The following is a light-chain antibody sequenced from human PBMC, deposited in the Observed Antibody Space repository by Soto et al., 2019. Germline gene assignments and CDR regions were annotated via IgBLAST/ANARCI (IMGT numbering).Light chain of an antibody. CDR1: QSVSSY. CDR2: DAS. J-gene: IGKJ4*01. V-gene: IGKV3-11*01. Sequence: EIVLTQSPATLSLSPGERATLSCRASQSVSSYLAWYQQKPGQAHRLLIYDASNRTTGIPARFSVSGSGTDFTFIISSLEPEDFAVYYCQQRSNWRTFGGGTKVDIK. CDR3: QQRSNWRT.